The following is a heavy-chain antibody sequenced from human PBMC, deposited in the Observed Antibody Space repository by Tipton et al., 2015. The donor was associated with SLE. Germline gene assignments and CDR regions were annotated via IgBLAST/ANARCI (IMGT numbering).Heavy chain of an antibody. CDR2: IYYSGST. CDR3: ARVKSPIPVFYYYYSDV. CDR1: GGSISSYY. D-gene: IGHD2-2*01. Sequence: TLSLTCTVSGGSISSYYWSWIRQPPGKGLEWIGYIYYSGSTNYNPSLKSRVTISVDTSKNQFTLKLSSVTAADTAVYYCARVKSPIPVFYYYYSDVWGKGTAVTVSS. V-gene: IGHV4-59*01. J-gene: IGHJ6*03.